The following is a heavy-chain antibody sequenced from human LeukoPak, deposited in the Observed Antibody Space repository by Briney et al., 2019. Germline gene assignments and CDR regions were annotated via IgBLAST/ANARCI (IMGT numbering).Heavy chain of an antibody. Sequence: SEILSLTCTVSGGSISSSSYYWGWIRQPPGKGLEWIGSIYYSGSTYYNPSLKSRVTISVDTSKNQFSLKLSSVTAADTAVYYCARARGQFDYWGQGTLVTVSS. CDR1: GGSISSSSYY. V-gene: IGHV4-39*07. CDR2: IYYSGST. CDR3: ARARGQFDY. J-gene: IGHJ4*02.